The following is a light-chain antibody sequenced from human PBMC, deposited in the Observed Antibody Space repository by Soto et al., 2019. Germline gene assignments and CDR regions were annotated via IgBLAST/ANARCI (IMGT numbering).Light chain of an antibody. CDR1: SSDVGGSNF. CDR3: VSFTSSTTYV. V-gene: IGLV2-14*03. CDR2: DVA. J-gene: IGLJ7*01. Sequence: QSVLTQPASVSASPGQSITISCTGTSSDVGGSNFVSWYQQHPGKPPKLIIYDVATRPSGVSNRFSGSKSGSTASLIISRLHTEDEADYYCVSFTSSTTYVFGSGTQLTVL.